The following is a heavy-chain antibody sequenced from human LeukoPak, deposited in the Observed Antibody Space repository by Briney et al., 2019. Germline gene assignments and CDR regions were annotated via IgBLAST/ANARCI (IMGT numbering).Heavy chain of an antibody. V-gene: IGHV3-9*01. CDR1: GFTFDDYA. J-gene: IGHJ4*02. Sequence: PGGSLILSCAASGFTFDDYAMHWVRQAPGKGLEWVSGISWNSGSIGYADSVKGRFTISRDNAKNSLYLQMNSLRAEDTALYYCAKDFRCSGTSCYTGFDYWGQGTLVTVSS. CDR2: ISWNSGSI. D-gene: IGHD2-2*02. CDR3: AKDFRCSGTSCYTGFDY.